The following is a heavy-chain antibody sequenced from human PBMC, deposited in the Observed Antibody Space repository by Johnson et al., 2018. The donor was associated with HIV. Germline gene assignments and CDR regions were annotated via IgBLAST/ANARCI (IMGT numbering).Heavy chain of an antibody. CDR2: INWNGGST. CDR1: GFSFDDYG. J-gene: IGHJ3*02. V-gene: IGHV3-20*04. CDR3: ARDFVGNSRVAFDI. D-gene: IGHD2/OR15-2a*01. Sequence: VQLVEFGGGVVRPGGSLRLSCAASGFSFDDYGMSWVRQAPGKGLECVSGINWNGGSTGYADSVKGRFTISRDNAKNSLYLQMNSLRAEDTALYYCARDFVGNSRVAFDIWGQGTMVTVSS.